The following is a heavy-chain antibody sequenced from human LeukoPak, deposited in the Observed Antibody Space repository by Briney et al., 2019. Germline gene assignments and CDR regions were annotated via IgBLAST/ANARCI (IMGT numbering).Heavy chain of an antibody. Sequence: PSETLSLTCTVSGGSISSSSYYWSWIRQPPGKGLEWIGYIYYSGSTNYNPSLKSRVTISVKTSKNQFSLKLSSVTAADTAVYYCARAYGGNSQYFQHWGQGTLVTVSS. CDR1: GGSISSSSYY. CDR3: ARAYGGNSQYFQH. V-gene: IGHV4-61*01. CDR2: IYYSGST. J-gene: IGHJ1*01. D-gene: IGHD4-23*01.